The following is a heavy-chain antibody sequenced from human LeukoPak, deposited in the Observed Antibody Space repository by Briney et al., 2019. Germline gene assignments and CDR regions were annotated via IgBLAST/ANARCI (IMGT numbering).Heavy chain of an antibody. D-gene: IGHD2-8*01. Sequence: SETLSLTCTVSGGSISSYYWSWIRQPPGKGLEWIGEINHSGSTNYNPSLKSRVTISVDTSKNQFSLKLSSVTAADTAVYYCARPRMRTNYFDYWGQGTLVTVSS. CDR2: INHSGST. J-gene: IGHJ4*02. CDR1: GGSISSYY. V-gene: IGHV4-34*01. CDR3: ARPRMRTNYFDY.